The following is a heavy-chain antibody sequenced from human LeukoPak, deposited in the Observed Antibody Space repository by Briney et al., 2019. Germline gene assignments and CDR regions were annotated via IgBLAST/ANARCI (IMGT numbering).Heavy chain of an antibody. Sequence: PGGSLRLSCAASGFSFSDFAMNWVRQAPGKGLEYVSAISSNGGSTYYANSVKGRFTISRDNSKNTLYLQMGSLRAEDMAVYYCARGQYSSGWYFDYWGQGTLVTVSS. CDR1: GFSFSDFA. CDR2: ISSNGGST. J-gene: IGHJ4*02. D-gene: IGHD6-19*01. V-gene: IGHV3-64*01. CDR3: ARGQYSSGWYFDY.